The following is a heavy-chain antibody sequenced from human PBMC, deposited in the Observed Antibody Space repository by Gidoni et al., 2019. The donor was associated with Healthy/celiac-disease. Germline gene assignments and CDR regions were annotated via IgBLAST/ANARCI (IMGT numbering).Heavy chain of an antibody. Sequence: EVQLVESGGGLVQPGGSLRLSCAASGFTFSSYWVSWVRQAPGKGLEWVANIKQDGSEKYYVDSVKGRFTISRDNAKNSLYLQMNSLRAEDTAVYYCASFLELSAFDIWGQGTMVTVSS. CDR3: ASFLELSAFDI. D-gene: IGHD1-7*01. J-gene: IGHJ3*02. CDR2: IKQDGSEK. CDR1: GFTFSSYW. V-gene: IGHV3-7*01.